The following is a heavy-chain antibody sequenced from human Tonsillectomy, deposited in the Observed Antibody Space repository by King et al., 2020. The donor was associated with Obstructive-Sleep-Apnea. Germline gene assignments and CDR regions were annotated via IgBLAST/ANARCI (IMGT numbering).Heavy chain of an antibody. V-gene: IGHV4-34*01. CDR2: INDSGST. J-gene: IGHJ4*02. CDR3: ARGGYSYGYGY. D-gene: IGHD5-18*01. Sequence: VQLQQWGAGLLKPSETLSLTCAVYGGSFSGYYWSWIRQPPGKGLEWIGEINDSGSTNYNPSLKSRVTISVDTSKNQFSVKMSSVTAAATAVYYCARGGYSYGYGYWGQGTLVTVSS. CDR1: GGSFSGYY.